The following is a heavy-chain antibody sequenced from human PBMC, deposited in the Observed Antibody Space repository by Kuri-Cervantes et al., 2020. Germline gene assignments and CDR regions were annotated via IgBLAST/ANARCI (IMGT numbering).Heavy chain of an antibody. D-gene: IGHD3-10*01. J-gene: IGHJ4*02. CDR1: GFTFSDYY. V-gene: IGHV3-11*04. Sequence: LSLTCAASGFTFSDYYMSWIRQAPGKGLEWVSYISSSGSTIYYADSVKGRFTISRDNAKNSLYLQMNSLRAEDTAVYYCARAPTFRMARGAIDYWGQGTLVTVSS. CDR2: ISSSGSTI. CDR3: ARAPTFRMARGAIDY.